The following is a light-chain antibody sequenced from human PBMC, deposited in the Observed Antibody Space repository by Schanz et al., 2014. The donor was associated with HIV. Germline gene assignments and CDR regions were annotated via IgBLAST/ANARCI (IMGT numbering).Light chain of an antibody. J-gene: IGLJ3*02. CDR3: SSYAGNNTVL. V-gene: IGLV2-8*01. Sequence: QSALTQPPSASGSPGQSVTISCTGTTSDVGGYNYVSWYQQHPGRAPQLLIYDVTKRPSLVPDRFSGSKLGNTASLTVSGLQAEDDAVYYCSSYAGNNTVLFGGGTKLTVL. CDR2: DVT. CDR1: TSDVGGYNY.